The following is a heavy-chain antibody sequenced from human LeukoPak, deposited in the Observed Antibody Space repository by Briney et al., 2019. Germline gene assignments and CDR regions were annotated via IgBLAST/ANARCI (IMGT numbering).Heavy chain of an antibody. CDR2: ISSSGSTI. CDR1: GFTFSDYY. D-gene: IGHD1-26*01. V-gene: IGHV3-11*01. CDR3: ARDGWESWEKDPTPVDY. Sequence: PGGSLRLSCAASGFTFSDYYMSWIRQAPGKGLEWVSYISSSGSTIYYADSVKGRFTISRDNAKNSLYLQMNSLRAEDTAVYYCARDGWESWEKDPTPVDYWGQGTLVTVSS. J-gene: IGHJ4*02.